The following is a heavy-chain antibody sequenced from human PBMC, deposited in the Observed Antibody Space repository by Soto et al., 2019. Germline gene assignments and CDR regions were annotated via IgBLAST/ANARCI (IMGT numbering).Heavy chain of an antibody. J-gene: IGHJ4*02. V-gene: IGHV1-3*01. CDR2: ISNAGSGNT. CDR1: GYPFPSFE. D-gene: IGHD3-10*01. Sequence: ASVKVSCKTSGYPFPSFEVHWMRQAPGQRPEWMGGISNAGSGNTKYCQKFQDRHTITGDKRATTVYMALSSLTSEDTATYYCARESNHYQDFFQNWGQGTQVTVSS. CDR3: ARESNHYQDFFQN.